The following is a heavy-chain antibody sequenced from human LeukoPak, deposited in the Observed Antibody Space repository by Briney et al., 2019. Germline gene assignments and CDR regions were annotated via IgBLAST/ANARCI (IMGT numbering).Heavy chain of an antibody. Sequence: SETLSLTCTVSGGSISSSSYYWGWIRQPPGKGLEWIGYIYYSGSTYYNPSLKSRVTISVDTSKNQFSLKLSSVTAADTAVYYCAREMTTVSLVYYYYYMDVWGKGTTVTVSS. V-gene: IGHV4-39*02. D-gene: IGHD4-11*01. CDR3: AREMTTVSLVYYYYYMDV. CDR2: IYYSGST. J-gene: IGHJ6*03. CDR1: GGSISSSSYY.